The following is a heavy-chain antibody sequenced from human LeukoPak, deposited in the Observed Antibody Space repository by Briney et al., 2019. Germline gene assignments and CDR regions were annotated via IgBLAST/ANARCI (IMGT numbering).Heavy chain of an antibody. CDR2: FDPEDGET. Sequence: EASVKVSCKGSGYTLTEISIHWVRQAPGKGLEWMGGFDPEDGETIYAQKFQGRVTMTEDTSTDTAYMELSSLRSEDTAVYYCATARFGELLIRDYWGQGTLVTVSS. CDR1: GYTLTEIS. V-gene: IGHV1-24*01. CDR3: ATARFGELLIRDY. D-gene: IGHD3-10*01. J-gene: IGHJ4*02.